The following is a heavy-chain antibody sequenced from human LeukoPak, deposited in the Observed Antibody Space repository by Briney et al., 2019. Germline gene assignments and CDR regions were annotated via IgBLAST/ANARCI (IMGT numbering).Heavy chain of an antibody. CDR3: ARDPTYFDWLPVY. Sequence: PGGSLRLSCAASGFTFSSYSMNWVRQAPGKGLEWVSSISSSSSYIYYADSVKGRFTISRDKAKNSLYLQMNSLRAEDTAVYYCARDPTYFDWLPVYWGQGTLVTVSS. V-gene: IGHV3-21*01. CDR2: ISSSSSYI. J-gene: IGHJ4*02. CDR1: GFTFSSYS. D-gene: IGHD3-9*01.